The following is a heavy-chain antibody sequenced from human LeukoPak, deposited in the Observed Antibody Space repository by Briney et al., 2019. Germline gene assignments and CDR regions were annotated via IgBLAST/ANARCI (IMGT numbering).Heavy chain of an antibody. CDR3: ARDYGSVVGATTRFDY. J-gene: IGHJ4*02. Sequence: GGSLRLSCAASGFTFSSYWMSWVRQAPGKGLEWVANIKQDGSEKYYVDSVKGRFTISRDNAKNSLYLQMNSLRAEDTAVYYCARDYGSVVGATTRFDYWGQGTLVTVSS. V-gene: IGHV3-7*01. CDR2: IKQDGSEK. D-gene: IGHD1-26*01. CDR1: GFTFSSYW.